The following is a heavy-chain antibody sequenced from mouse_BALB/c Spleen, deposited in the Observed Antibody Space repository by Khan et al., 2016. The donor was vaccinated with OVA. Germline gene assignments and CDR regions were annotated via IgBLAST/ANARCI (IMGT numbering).Heavy chain of an antibody. D-gene: IGHD1-1*02. CDR3: ARDYWFVY. V-gene: IGHV5-6-5*01. CDR2: ISSGGNT. J-gene: IGHJ3*01. Sequence: LVQSGGGLVKPGGSLKVSCAASGFTFRNYAMSWVRQTPEKRLEWVASISSGGNTYYPDNVKGRFTISRDNARNILYLQMSSLRSEDTAMYYCARDYWFVYWGQGTLVTVSA. CDR1: GFTFRNYA.